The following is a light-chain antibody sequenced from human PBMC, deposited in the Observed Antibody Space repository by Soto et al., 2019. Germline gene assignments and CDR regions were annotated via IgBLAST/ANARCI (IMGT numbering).Light chain of an antibody. CDR3: AAWDDSLSGVV. CDR2: RNS. V-gene: IGLV1-47*01. J-gene: IGLJ2*01. CDR1: SSNIGSNY. Sequence: QPVLTQPPSASGTPGQRVTISCSGSSSNIGSNYVYWYQQLPGTVPQLLIYRNSERPSGVPDRFSGSKSGTSASLAISGLGSEDEADYYCAAWDDSLSGVVFGGGTKLTVL.